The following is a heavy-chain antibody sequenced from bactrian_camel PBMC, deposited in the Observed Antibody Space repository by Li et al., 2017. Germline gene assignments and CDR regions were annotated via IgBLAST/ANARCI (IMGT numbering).Heavy chain of an antibody. CDR2: MHSVGSE. D-gene: IGHD1*01. Sequence: WSLGVSCIASEDISTFFVGWFRQVPGKQREAIAIMHSVGSEQYADSVTGRVTISKDLAKNTMNLHMVSLKPEDTAMYYCAADFRRRRAPRLTDVFELAYKGLGTQVTVS. V-gene: IGHV3S53*01. CDR1: EDISTFF. J-gene: IGHJ4*01.